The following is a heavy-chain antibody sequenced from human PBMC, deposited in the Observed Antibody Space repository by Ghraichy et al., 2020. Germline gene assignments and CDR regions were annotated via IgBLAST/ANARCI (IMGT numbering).Heavy chain of an antibody. D-gene: IGHD4-23*01. CDR3: VRVGNSGKYYRH. V-gene: IGHV4-61*01. J-gene: IGHJ1*01. CDR1: GASVSSGNYY. Sequence: SETLSLTCTVSGASVSSGNYYWSWIRQPPGKGLEWIGFIYYSGSTNYNPSLKSRVTISVDTSRNQFSLNLRSVTAADTAIYYCVRVGNSGKYYRHWGQGTLVTVFS. CDR2: IYYSGST.